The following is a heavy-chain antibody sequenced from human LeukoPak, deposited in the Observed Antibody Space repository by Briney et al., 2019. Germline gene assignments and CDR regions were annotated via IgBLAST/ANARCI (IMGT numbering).Heavy chain of an antibody. CDR2: ISYDGSNK. J-gene: IGHJ3*02. CDR1: GFTFSSYA. Sequence: GGSLRLSCAASGFTFSSYAMHWVRQAPGKGLEWVAVISYDGSNKYYADSVKGRFTISRDNSKNTLYLQMNSLRAEDTAVYYCAREFQPYCSSTSCYRAFDIWGQGTMVTVSS. CDR3: AREFQPYCSSTSCYRAFDI. D-gene: IGHD2-2*01. V-gene: IGHV3-30-3*01.